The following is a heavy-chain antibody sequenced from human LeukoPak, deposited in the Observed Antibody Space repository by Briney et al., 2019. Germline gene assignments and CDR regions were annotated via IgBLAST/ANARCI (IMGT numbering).Heavy chain of an antibody. Sequence: PGGSLRLPCAASGFTFSSFWMSGVRRAPGKGLEWVANIRQDGSEKYYVDSVTGRFTISRDNAKNSLYLQMNSLRAEDTAVYYCARDRAFIRLSSINYGMDVWGQGTTVTVSS. V-gene: IGHV3-7*01. CDR3: ARDRAFIRLSSINYGMDV. CDR2: IRQDGSEK. D-gene: IGHD2-15*01. CDR1: GFTFSSFW. J-gene: IGHJ6*02.